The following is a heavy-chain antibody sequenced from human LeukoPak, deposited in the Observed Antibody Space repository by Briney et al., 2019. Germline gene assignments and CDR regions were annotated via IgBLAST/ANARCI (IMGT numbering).Heavy chain of an antibody. V-gene: IGHV5-51*01. Sequence: GESLKISCKGAGYGFPTYWIAWVRQLPGKGLEGMGIIYPDEANIRYSPSFQGQVTISAAKSISTAYLQWSSLKASDTAMYYCARPPSRGYSSSFEYWGQGTLVTVSS. CDR1: GYGFPTYW. J-gene: IGHJ4*02. D-gene: IGHD2-2*03. CDR3: ARPPSRGYSSSFEY. CDR2: IYPDEANI.